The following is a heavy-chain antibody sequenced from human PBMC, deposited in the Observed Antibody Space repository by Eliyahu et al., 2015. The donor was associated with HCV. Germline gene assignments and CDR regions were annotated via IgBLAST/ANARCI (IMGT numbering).Heavy chain of an antibody. Sequence: QVQLQXSGPGLVKPSETLSXTCXASXXSITTYYWSWIRQPPGKGLGWSGDIHYSGXTNYNPXLKSRVTISVDTSKNQFSLNLTSVTAADTAIYYCASGGGGIAVTGTGGWFDPWGQGTLVTVSS. V-gene: IGHV4-59*01. CDR1: XXSITTYY. CDR3: ASGGGGIAVTGTGGWFDP. D-gene: IGHD6-19*01. CDR2: IHYSGXT. J-gene: IGHJ5*02.